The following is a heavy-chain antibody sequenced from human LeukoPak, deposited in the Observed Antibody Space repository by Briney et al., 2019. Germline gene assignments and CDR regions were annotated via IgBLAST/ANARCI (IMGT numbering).Heavy chain of an antibody. D-gene: IGHD2-2*01. CDR2: ISSSGAST. J-gene: IGHJ4*02. Sequence: GGSLRLSCAASGFTFSSYAVSWVRQGPGKGLEWVSAISSSGASTYYADSVKGRFTISRDNSKNTLYLQVNSLRVEDTAVYYCAKAPLEYCTSTSCYPLDYWGQGTLVTVSS. V-gene: IGHV3-23*01. CDR1: GFTFSSYA. CDR3: AKAPLEYCTSTSCYPLDY.